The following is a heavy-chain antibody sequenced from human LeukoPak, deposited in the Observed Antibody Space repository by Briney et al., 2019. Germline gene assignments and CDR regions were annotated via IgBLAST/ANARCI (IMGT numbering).Heavy chain of an antibody. CDR3: ARWGIQNDFWSGYYYYYMDV. V-gene: IGHV3-20*04. D-gene: IGHD3-3*01. CDR2: INWNGGST. J-gene: IGHJ6*03. Sequence: PGGSLRLSCAASGFTFDDYGMSWVRQAPRKGLEWVSGINWNGGSTGYADSVKGRFTISRDNAKNSLYLQMNSLRAEDTALYYCARWGIQNDFWSGYYYYYMDVWGKGTTVTVSS. CDR1: GFTFDDYG.